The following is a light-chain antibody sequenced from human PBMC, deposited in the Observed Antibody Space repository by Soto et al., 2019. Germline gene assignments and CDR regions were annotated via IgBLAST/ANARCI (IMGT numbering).Light chain of an antibody. CDR2: DVS. CDR1: SSDVGGSDY. Sequence: QSVLTQPRSVSGSPGQSVTISCTGTSSDVGGSDYVSWYQQHPGGVPKLLIYDVSSRPSGVSSRFSGSKSGNTASLTISGLQADDESDYYCSSFADSSARDYVFGGGTKVTVL. CDR3: SSFADSSARDYV. V-gene: IGLV2-14*03. J-gene: IGLJ1*01.